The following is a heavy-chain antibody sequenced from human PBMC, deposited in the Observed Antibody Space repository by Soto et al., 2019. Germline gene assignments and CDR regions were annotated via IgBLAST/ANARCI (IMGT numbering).Heavy chain of an antibody. V-gene: IGHV4-34*01. D-gene: IGHD6-13*01. CDR2: INHSGST. J-gene: IGHJ6*02. CDR3: ARGLGRSSSQDV. Sequence: SETLSLTCAVYGGSFSGYYWSWIRQPPGKGLEWIGEINHSGSTNYNPSLKSRVTISVDTSKNQFSLKLSSVTAADTAVYYCARGLGRSSSQDVWGQGTTVTVSS. CDR1: GGSFSGYY.